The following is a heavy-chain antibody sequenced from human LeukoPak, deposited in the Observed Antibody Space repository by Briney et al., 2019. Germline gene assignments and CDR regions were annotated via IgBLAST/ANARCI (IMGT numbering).Heavy chain of an antibody. J-gene: IGHJ4*02. Sequence: GGSLRLSCAASGFTFSSYGMHWVRQAPGKGLEWVAVISYDGSNKYYADSVKGRFTISRDNSKNTLYLQMNSLRAEDTAVYYCAKDSHADYWGQGTLVTVSS. CDR3: AKDSHADY. D-gene: IGHD2-2*01. V-gene: IGHV3-30*18. CDR1: GFTFSSYG. CDR2: ISYDGSNK.